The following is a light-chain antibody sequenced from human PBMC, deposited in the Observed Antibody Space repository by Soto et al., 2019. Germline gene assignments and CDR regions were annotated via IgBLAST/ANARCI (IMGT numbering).Light chain of an antibody. V-gene: IGLV1-51*01. CDR3: STWDSTLSAL. J-gene: IGLJ2*01. CDR2: DNN. Sequence: QSLLTQPPSVSAAPGQKVTISCYGSSSNIGDYSVSWYQHLPGTAPKLLIYDNNKRPSGIPDRFSGSKSGTSATLGITGLQTGDEAEYYCSTWDSTLSALFGGGTKLTVL. CDR1: SSNIGDYS.